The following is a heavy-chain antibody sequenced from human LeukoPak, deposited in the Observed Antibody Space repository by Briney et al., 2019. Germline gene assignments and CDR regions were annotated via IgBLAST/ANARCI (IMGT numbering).Heavy chain of an antibody. D-gene: IGHD1-26*01. J-gene: IGHJ4*02. CDR1: GFTFSSYA. V-gene: IGHV3-23*01. CDR3: AKVSGSYPAGYFDY. Sequence: GGSLRLSCAASGFTFSSYAMSWVRQAPGNGLEWVSAISGSGGSTYYADSVKGRFTISRDNSKNTLYLQMNSLRAEDTAVYYCAKVSGSYPAGYFDYWGQGTLVTVSS. CDR2: ISGSGGST.